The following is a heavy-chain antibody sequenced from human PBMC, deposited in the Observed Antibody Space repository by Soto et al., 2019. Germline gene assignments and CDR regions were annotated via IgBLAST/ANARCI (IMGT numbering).Heavy chain of an antibody. CDR1: GFSLSTSGVG. CDR2: IYWDDDK. CDR3: AHGIVGAEFLYYFDY. V-gene: IGHV2-5*02. D-gene: IGHD1-26*01. J-gene: IGHJ4*02. Sequence: GSGPTLVNPTQTLTLTCTFSGFSLSTSGVGVGWIRQPPGKALGWLALIYWDDDKRYSPSLKSRLTITKDTSKNQVVLTMTNMDPVDTATYYCAHGIVGAEFLYYFDYWGQGTLVTVSS.